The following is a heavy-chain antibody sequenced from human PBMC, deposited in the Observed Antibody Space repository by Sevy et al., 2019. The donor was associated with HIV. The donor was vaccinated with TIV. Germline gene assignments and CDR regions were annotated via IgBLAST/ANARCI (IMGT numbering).Heavy chain of an antibody. J-gene: IGHJ4*02. CDR1: GFTFSDHY. D-gene: IGHD6-13*01. V-gene: IGHV3-72*01. Sequence: GGSLRLSCAASGFTFSDHYMEWVRQAPGKGLEWIGRTRNKADGYTTEYAAYVKGRFTISRDDSKNSLYLQMNSLKTEDTAVYYCTTHAGIAAAGRVFDYWGQGTLVTVSS. CDR3: TTHAGIAAAGRVFDY. CDR2: TRNKADGYTT.